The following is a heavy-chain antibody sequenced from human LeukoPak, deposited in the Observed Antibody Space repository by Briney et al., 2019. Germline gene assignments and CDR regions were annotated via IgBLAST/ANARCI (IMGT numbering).Heavy chain of an antibody. CDR1: GYTFTSYG. V-gene: IGHV1-18*01. CDR2: ISAYNGNT. CDR3: ASASAGYFDWLLNY. J-gene: IGHJ4*02. Sequence: ASVKVSCKASGYTFTSYGISWVRQAPGQGLEWMGWISAYNGNTNYAQKLQGRVTMTTDTSTSTAYMELRSLRSDDTAVYYCASASAGYFDWLLNYWGQGTLVTVSS. D-gene: IGHD3-9*01.